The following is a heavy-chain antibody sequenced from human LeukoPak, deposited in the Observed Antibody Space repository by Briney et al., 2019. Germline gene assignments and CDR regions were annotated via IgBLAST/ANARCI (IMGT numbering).Heavy chain of an antibody. CDR2: ISRDGGIK. CDR1: GFTFSTYA. J-gene: IGHJ4*02. Sequence: GVSLRLSCAASGFTFSTYAIQWVRQAPGKGLEWVAVISRDGGIKYYGDSVKGRFTISRDNSENTVYLQMNSLRVDDTAVYYCAREQTSHFELEYWGLGTLVTVSS. D-gene: IGHD2-2*01. CDR3: AREQTSHFELEY. V-gene: IGHV3-30*04.